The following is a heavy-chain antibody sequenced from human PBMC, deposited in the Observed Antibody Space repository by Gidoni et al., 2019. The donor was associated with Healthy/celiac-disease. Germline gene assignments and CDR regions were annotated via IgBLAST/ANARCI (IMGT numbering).Heavy chain of an antibody. Sequence: ELQLVESGGGLVQPGGSLRLSCAASGFTFSSYSMTWVRQAPGKGLEWVSYISSSSSTIYYADSVKGRFTISRDNAKNSLYLQMNSLRAEDTAVYYCARDYFSGSYYFDYWGQGTLVTVSS. D-gene: IGHD1-26*01. V-gene: IGHV3-48*01. CDR1: GFTFSSYS. J-gene: IGHJ4*02. CDR2: ISSSSSTI. CDR3: ARDYFSGSYYFDY.